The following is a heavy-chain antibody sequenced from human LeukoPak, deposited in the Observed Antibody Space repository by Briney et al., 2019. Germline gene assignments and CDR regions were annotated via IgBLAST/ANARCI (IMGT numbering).Heavy chain of an antibody. Sequence: SETLSLTYAVYGGSFSGYYWSWIRQPPGKGLEWIGEINHSGSTNYNPSLKSRVTISVDTSKNQFSLKLSSVTAADTAVYYCARGLTFGYYYDYWGQGTLVTVSS. V-gene: IGHV4-34*01. J-gene: IGHJ4*02. D-gene: IGHD3-22*01. CDR3: ARGLTFGYYYDY. CDR1: GGSFSGYY. CDR2: INHSGST.